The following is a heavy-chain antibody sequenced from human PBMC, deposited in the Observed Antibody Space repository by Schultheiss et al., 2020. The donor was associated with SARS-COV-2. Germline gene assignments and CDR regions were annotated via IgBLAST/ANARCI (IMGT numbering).Heavy chain of an antibody. D-gene: IGHD3-3*01. J-gene: IGHJ3*02. CDR3: AREEYYGGAFDI. Sequence: GGSLRLSCVASGFTFSAYAMHWVRQAPGKGLEWVAVISSDGSDKFYADSVKGRLTISRDNSKNTLYLQMNSLRAEDTAVYYCAREEYYGGAFDIWGQGTMVTVSS. CDR1: GFTFSAYA. V-gene: IGHV3-30*04. CDR2: ISSDGSDK.